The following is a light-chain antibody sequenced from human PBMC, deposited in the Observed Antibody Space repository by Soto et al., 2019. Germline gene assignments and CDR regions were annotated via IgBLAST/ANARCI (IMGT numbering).Light chain of an antibody. Sequence: IVLTQSPGTLSLSPGERATLSCRASQSVNNNYLAWYQQKPGQAPRLLIYGASSRATGIPDRFSGSGSGTDFTLTITRLEPEDSAVYYCQQYRSPPRTFGQGTKVETK. J-gene: IGKJ1*01. CDR2: GAS. CDR3: QQYRSPPRT. CDR1: QSVNNNY. V-gene: IGKV3-20*01.